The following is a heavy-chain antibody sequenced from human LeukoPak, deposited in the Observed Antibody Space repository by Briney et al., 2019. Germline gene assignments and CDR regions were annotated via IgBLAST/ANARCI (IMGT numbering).Heavy chain of an antibody. CDR1: GFTFSSYA. CDR3: ASLIAAPAG. V-gene: IGHV3-30*01. J-gene: IGHJ4*02. Sequence: GGSLRLSCAASGFTFSSYAMHWVRQAPGKGLEWVAVISYDGSNKYYADSVKGRFTISRDNSKNTLYLQMNSLRAEDTAVYYCASLIAAPAGWGQGTLVTVSS. D-gene: IGHD6-19*01. CDR2: ISYDGSNK.